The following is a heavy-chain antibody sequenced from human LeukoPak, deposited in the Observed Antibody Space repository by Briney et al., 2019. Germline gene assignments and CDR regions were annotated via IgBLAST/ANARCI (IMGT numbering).Heavy chain of an antibody. V-gene: IGHV4-34*01. Sequence: PSETLSLTCAVYGGSVSGYYWSWIRQPPGKGLEWIGEINHSGSTNYNPSLKSRVTISVDTSKNQFSLKLSSVTAADTAVYYCARLPRVVRNPSGVWGKGTTVTVSS. J-gene: IGHJ6*04. CDR3: ARLPRVVRNPSGV. CDR2: INHSGST. CDR1: GGSVSGYY. D-gene: IGHD6-6*01.